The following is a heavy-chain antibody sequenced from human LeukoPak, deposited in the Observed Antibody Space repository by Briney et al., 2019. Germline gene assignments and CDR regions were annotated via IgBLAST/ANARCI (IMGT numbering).Heavy chain of an antibody. CDR1: GFTLSDYW. D-gene: IGHD2-21*01. J-gene: IGHJ4*02. V-gene: IGHV3-7*01. CDR3: VKGDGGD. CDR2: MKEDGGQR. Sequence: GGSLRLSCVASGFTLSDYWMNWVRQPPGKGLEWLANMKEDGGQRHYVDSVKGRFIISRDNAKNQLFLQMNNLRAEDTAVYYCVKGDGGDWGQGTLVTVSS.